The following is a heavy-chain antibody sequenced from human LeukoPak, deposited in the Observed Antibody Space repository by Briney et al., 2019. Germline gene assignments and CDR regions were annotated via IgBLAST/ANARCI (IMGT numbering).Heavy chain of an antibody. J-gene: IGHJ4*02. CDR2: IYYSGST. CDR1: GGSISSSSYY. CDR3: ARAPISPSRGRLGIH. D-gene: IGHD3-3*02. V-gene: IGHV4-39*07. Sequence: PSETLSLTCTVSGGSISSSSYYWGWIRQPPGKGLEWIGSIYYSGSTYYNPSLKSRVTISVDTSKNQFSLKLSSVTAADTAVYYCARAPISPSRGRLGIHWGQGTLVTVSS.